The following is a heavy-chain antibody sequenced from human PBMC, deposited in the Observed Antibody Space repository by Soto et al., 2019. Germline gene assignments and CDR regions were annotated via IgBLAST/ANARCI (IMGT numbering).Heavy chain of an antibody. V-gene: IGHV3-21*01. D-gene: IGHD2-21*01. CDR1: GFTFNTYD. CDR3: VRSGTARLLRHSWFDT. CDR2: ITTSSAYI. Sequence: EVQLVESGGGLVKPGGSLRLSCAASGFTFNTYDMNWVRQAPGKGLEWVSSITTSSAYIYYSDSLKGRITTSRDNAKNSLFLKMNSLRAEDTAVYYCVRSGTARLLRHSWFDTWGQGTRVTVSS. J-gene: IGHJ5*02.